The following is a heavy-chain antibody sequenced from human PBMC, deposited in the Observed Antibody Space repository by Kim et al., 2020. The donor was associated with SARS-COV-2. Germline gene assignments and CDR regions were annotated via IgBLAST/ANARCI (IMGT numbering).Heavy chain of an antibody. Sequence: GGSLRLSCVASGFSFSSFDMSWVRQAPGKGLEWVSVINAPGGNTYYADSVKGRFTVSRDSASNTLYLQMNSLRAEDTAVYYCVKVVGLDYWGPGTLVTVS. J-gene: IGHJ4*02. CDR1: GFSFSSFD. CDR2: INAPGGNT. V-gene: IGHV3-23*01. CDR3: VKVVGLDY. D-gene: IGHD2-21*01.